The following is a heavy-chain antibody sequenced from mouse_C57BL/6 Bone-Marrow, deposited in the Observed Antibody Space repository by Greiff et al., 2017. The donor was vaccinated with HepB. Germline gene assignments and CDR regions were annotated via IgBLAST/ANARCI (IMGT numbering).Heavy chain of an antibody. CDR3: ARDNPPPWFAY. D-gene: IGHD1-3*01. Sequence: EVQLQQSGAELVKPGASVKLSCTPSGFNIKDYYMHWVKQRTEQGLEWIGGIDPEDGETKYAPKFKGKATITADTSSNTAYLQLSSLTSEDTAVYYCARDNPPPWFAYWGQGTLVTVSA. CDR1: GFNIKDYY. J-gene: IGHJ3*01. CDR2: IDPEDGET. V-gene: IGHV14-2*01.